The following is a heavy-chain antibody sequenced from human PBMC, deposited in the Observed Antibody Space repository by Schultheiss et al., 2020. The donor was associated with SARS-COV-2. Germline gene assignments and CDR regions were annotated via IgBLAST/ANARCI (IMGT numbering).Heavy chain of an antibody. CDR2: ISGSRQTT. CDR1: GFTFSSYA. Sequence: GGSLRLSCAASGFTFSSYAMSWVRQAPGKGLEWVSTISGSRQTTYDADSVKGRFTISRDNSKNTLYLQMNSLRAEDTAVYYCAKDRLGDYWGQGTLVTVSS. D-gene: IGHD3-16*01. V-gene: IGHV3-23*01. CDR3: AKDRLGDY. J-gene: IGHJ4*02.